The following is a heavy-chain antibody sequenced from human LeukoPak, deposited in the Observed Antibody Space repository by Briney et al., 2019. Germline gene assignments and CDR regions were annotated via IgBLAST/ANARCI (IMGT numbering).Heavy chain of an antibody. CDR3: ARHCCSGPAKRVFDI. D-gene: IGHD2-15*01. Sequence: SETLSLTCAVSGVSISSDIWWSWVRLPPGKGLEWIGTISYSGNTDYNPSLRSRVTISVDTSNNQFSLRLGSVTAADTAVYHCARHCCSGPAKRVFDIWGQGTMVTVPS. CDR1: GVSISSDIW. CDR2: ISYSGNT. V-gene: IGHV4-4*02. J-gene: IGHJ3*02.